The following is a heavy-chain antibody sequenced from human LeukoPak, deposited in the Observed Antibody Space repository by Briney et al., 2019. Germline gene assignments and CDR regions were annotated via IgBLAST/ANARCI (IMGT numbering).Heavy chain of an antibody. Sequence: PSETLSLTCTVSGGSISSSSYYWGWIRQPPGKGLEWIGSIYYSGSTYYNPSLKSRVTISVDTSKNQFSLKLSSVTAADTAVYYCARDPRGDAFDIWGQGTMVTVSS. CDR2: IYYSGST. CDR1: GGSISSSSYY. J-gene: IGHJ3*02. CDR3: ARDPRGDAFDI. V-gene: IGHV4-39*07.